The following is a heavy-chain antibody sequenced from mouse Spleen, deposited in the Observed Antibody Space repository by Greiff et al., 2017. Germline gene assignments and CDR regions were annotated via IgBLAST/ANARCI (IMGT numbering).Heavy chain of an antibody. CDR1: GFTFSSYA. CDR2: ISSGGGNT. CDR3: AGGNYEAWFAY. Sequence: EVQRVESGGGLVKLGGSLKLSCAASGFTFSSYAMSWVRQTPEKRLEWVATISSGGGNTYYPDSVKGRFTISRDNAKNTLYLQMSSLKSEDTAMYYCAGGNYEAWFAYWGQGTLVTVSA. V-gene: IGHV5-9-3*01. J-gene: IGHJ3*01. D-gene: IGHD2-1*01.